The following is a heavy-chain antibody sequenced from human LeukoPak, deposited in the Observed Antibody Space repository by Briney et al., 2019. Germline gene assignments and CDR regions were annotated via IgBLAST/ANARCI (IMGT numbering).Heavy chain of an antibody. D-gene: IGHD3-22*01. Sequence: GGSLRLSCTASGFTLSSYSMTWVRQAPGKGLEWVANIKHDVSEKNYVDSVRGRVTISTDNARNSVYLQMNNLRADDTAVYFCARHNYYTFDYWGQGTQVTASS. V-gene: IGHV3-7*01. CDR3: ARHNYYTFDY. CDR2: IKHDVSEK. CDR1: GFTLSSYS. J-gene: IGHJ4*02.